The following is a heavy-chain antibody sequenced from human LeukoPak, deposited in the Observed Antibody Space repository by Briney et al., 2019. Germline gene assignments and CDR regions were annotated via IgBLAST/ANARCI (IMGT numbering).Heavy chain of an antibody. CDR2: IYSGGST. CDR3: ARDGSSPYYYYMDV. D-gene: IGHD3-10*01. CDR1: GFTVSSNY. J-gene: IGHJ6*03. V-gene: IGHV3-53*01. Sequence: GGSLRLSCAASGFTVSSNYMSWVRQAPGKGLEWVSVIYSGGSTYYAASVKGRFTISRDNSKNTLYLQMNSLRAEDTAVYYCARDGSSPYYYYMDVWGKGTTVTVSS.